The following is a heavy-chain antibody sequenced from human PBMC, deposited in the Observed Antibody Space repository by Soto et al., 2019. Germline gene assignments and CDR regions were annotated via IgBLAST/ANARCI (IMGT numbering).Heavy chain of an antibody. Sequence: EVKLLESGGGLVQPGGSLRLSCAASGFPFSTSAMNWVRQAPGKGLEWVSIISGNSDAAHYAESVKGRFTSSRDNSKNTLYLQLHSLRAEDTAVYYCGKYSGAYPVYNGMNVWGHGTTVTVSS. D-gene: IGHD1-26*01. CDR3: GKYSGAYPVYNGMNV. CDR2: ISGNSDAA. V-gene: IGHV3-23*01. CDR1: GFPFSTSA. J-gene: IGHJ6*02.